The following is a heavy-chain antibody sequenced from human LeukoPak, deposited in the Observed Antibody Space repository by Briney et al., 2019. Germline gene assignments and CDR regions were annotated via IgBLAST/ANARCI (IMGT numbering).Heavy chain of an antibody. V-gene: IGHV3-23*01. CDR2: ISGSGGST. Sequence: GASLRLSCAASGFTFSSYAMSWVRQAPGKGLEWVPAISGSGGSTYYADSVKGRFTISRDNSKNTLYLQMNSLRAEDTAVYYCAKDPHMPGGVYYYYGMDVWGQGTTVTVSS. J-gene: IGHJ6*02. D-gene: IGHD2-8*02. CDR3: AKDPHMPGGVYYYYGMDV. CDR1: GFTFSSYA.